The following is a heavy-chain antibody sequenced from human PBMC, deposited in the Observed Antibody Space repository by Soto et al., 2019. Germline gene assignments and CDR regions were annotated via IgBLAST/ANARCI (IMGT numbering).Heavy chain of an antibody. J-gene: IGHJ3*02. Sequence: EVPLLESGGGLVQPGGSLRLSCAASGFTFSSYAMSWVRQAPGKGLEWVSAISGSGGTTYYADSVKGRFTFSRDNSKTTLYLQMNSLRAEDTAVYYCAKTANGWFRAFDIWGQGTMVTVSS. D-gene: IGHD6-19*01. CDR1: GFTFSSYA. V-gene: IGHV3-23*01. CDR2: ISGSGGTT. CDR3: AKTANGWFRAFDI.